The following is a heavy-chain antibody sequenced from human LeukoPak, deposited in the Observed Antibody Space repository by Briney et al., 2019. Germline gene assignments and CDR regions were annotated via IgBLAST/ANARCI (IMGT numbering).Heavy chain of an antibody. D-gene: IGHD2-21*01. CDR3: ARDQIRIADYYYGMDV. V-gene: IGHV3-23*01. CDR1: GFTFSTFA. CDR2: IGGGGRTT. Sequence: GGSLRLSCAASGFTFSTFAMSWVRQAPGKGLEWVSVIGGGGRTTYYADSVEGRLTISRDNSKNTLFLQMNSLRAEDTAVYYCARDQIRIADYYYGMDVWGQGTTVTVSS. J-gene: IGHJ6*02.